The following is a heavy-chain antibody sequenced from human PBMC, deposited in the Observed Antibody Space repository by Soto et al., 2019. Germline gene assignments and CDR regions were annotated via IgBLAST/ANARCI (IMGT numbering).Heavy chain of an antibody. V-gene: IGHV3-23*01. CDR2: ISGSGGST. J-gene: IGHJ4*02. CDR1: GFTFSSYA. CDR3: AKEDCSSTSCYLPSFDY. Sequence: EVQLLESGGGLVQPGGSLRLSCAASGFTFSSYAMSWVRQAPGKGLEWVSAISGSGGSTYYADSVKGRFTISRDNSKNPLYLQMNSLRAEDTAVYYCAKEDCSSTSCYLPSFDYWGQGTLVTVSS. D-gene: IGHD2-2*01.